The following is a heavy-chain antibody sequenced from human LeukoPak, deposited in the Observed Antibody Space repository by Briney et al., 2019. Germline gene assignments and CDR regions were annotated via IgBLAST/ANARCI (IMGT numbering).Heavy chain of an antibody. CDR2: IQYDGTNK. J-gene: IGHJ4*02. D-gene: IGHD5-12*01. CDR3: ARDRTAYSYGTLFDY. V-gene: IGHV3-30*02. CDR1: GFTFSSYW. Sequence: GGSLRLSCAASGFTFSSYWMHWVRQAPGKGLEWVAFIQYDGTNKYYADSVKGRFTISRDNSRNTLYLQMNSLRAEDTAVYYCARDRTAYSYGTLFDYWGQGTLVTVSS.